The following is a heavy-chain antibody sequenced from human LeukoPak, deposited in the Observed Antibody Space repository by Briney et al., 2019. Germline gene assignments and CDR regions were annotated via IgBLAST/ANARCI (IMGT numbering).Heavy chain of an antibody. J-gene: IGHJ4*02. CDR1: GFTFSSCA. Sequence: GGSLRLSCAASGFTFSSCAMGWVRQAPGKGLEWVSAISGGGGNTYYADSVKGRFTISRDNAKNSLYLQVYSLTAEDTATYYCARLRTGRFSTSWFDFWGQGSLVIVSS. V-gene: IGHV3-23*01. CDR2: ISGGGGNT. D-gene: IGHD6-13*01. CDR3: ARLRTGRFSTSWFDF.